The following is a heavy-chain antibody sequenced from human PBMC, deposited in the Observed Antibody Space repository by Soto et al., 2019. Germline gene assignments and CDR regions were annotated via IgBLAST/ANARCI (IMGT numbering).Heavy chain of an antibody. V-gene: IGHV1-18*01. D-gene: IGHD3-22*01. CDR3: ARVPYYYDSSGYYYVGAFDI. CDR1: GDSFTSYA. Sequence: ASVKVSCKASGDSFTSYAISWVRQAPGHGLEWMGRIVPIFGTANYAQKLQGRVTMTTDTSTSTAYMELRSLRSDDTAVYYCARVPYYYDSSGYYYVGAFDIWGQGTMVT. J-gene: IGHJ3*02. CDR2: IVPIFGTA.